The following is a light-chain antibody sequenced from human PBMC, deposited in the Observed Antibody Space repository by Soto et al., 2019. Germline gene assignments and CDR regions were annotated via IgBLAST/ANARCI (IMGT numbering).Light chain of an antibody. CDR2: TLS. V-gene: IGKV2-40*01. CDR1: RSLLGSDDVHTY. J-gene: IGKJ4*01. CDR3: MKRLEFPLT. Sequence: DIVMTQAPVSLSVTPGERASISCSSSRSLLGSDDVHTYVDWYLQKPGQSPQILIYTLSYRASGVPHRFSGSGSDTDLTLKISRVEAEDVGVYYCMKRLEFPLTFGGGTKVDIK.